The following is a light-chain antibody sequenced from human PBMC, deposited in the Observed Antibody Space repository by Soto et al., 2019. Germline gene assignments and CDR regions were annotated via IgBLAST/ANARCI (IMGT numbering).Light chain of an antibody. CDR2: GAS. CDR3: QQDYNLRT. CDR1: QSVSSSY. V-gene: IGKV3D-7*01. Sequence: PGERVTLSCRASQSVSSSYLTWYQQKPGQAPRLLIYGASTRATSIPARFSGSWSGTDFTLTISSLQPEDFAEYYGQQDYNLRTFGQGTKVEIK. J-gene: IGKJ1*01.